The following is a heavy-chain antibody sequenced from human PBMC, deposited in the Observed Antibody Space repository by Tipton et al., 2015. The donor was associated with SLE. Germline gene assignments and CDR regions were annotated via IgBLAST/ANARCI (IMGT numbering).Heavy chain of an antibody. CDR3: ARERSSWYYYYYYGMDV. Sequence: QVQLVQSGAEVKKPGASVRVSCKASGYTFTSYDINWVRQATGQGLEWMGWMNPNSGNTGYAQKFQGRVTMTRNTSISTAYMELSSLRSEDTAVYYCARERSSWYYYYYYGMDVWGQGTTVTVSS. V-gene: IGHV1-8*02. CDR2: MNPNSGNT. J-gene: IGHJ6*02. D-gene: IGHD6-13*01. CDR1: GYTFTSYD.